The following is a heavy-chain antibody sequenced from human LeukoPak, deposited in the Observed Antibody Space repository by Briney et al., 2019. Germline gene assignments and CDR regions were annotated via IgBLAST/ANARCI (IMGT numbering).Heavy chain of an antibody. Sequence: PGGSLRLSCVASGLTFNTYWMSWVRQAPGKGLEWVANIKQDGSETYYADSLKGRFTISRDNTKKALYLQMNSLRVEDTAVYYCATIGNDYDILSSHFDNWGQGTLVTVSS. J-gene: IGHJ4*02. CDR1: GLTFNTYW. V-gene: IGHV3-7*01. D-gene: IGHD3-9*01. CDR2: IKQDGSET. CDR3: ATIGNDYDILSSHFDN.